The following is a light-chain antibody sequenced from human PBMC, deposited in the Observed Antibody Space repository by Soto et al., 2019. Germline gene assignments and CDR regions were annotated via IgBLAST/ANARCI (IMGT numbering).Light chain of an antibody. V-gene: IGLV2-14*01. CDR3: ASYRSANTLVV. CDR2: EVT. Sequence: QAALTQPPSLSGSPGQSVNISFTGTSRDIGNYNYVSWYQQHPGKAPKLMIYEVTSRPSGVSDRFSGSKSGMTASLTISGLQPEDEADYFCASYRSANTLVVFGTGTKVTVL. CDR1: SRDIGNYNY. J-gene: IGLJ1*01.